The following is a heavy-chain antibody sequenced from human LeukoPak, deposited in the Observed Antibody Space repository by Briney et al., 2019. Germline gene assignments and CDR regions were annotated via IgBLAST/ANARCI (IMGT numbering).Heavy chain of an antibody. D-gene: IGHD2-2*01. J-gene: IGHJ4*02. Sequence: GGSLRLSCAASGFTVSSTYMNWVRQAPGKGLEWVSVITSGGNSYYADSVKGRFTISRDNSKNTLYLQMNSLRAENTAVYYCARGQCSSPSCRYFDYWGQGTLVTVSS. CDR3: ARGQCSSPSCRYFDY. CDR1: GFTVSSTY. CDR2: ITSGGNS. V-gene: IGHV3-66*01.